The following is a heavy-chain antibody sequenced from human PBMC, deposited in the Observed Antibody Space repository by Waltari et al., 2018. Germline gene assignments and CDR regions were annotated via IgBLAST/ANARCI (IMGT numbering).Heavy chain of an antibody. J-gene: IGHJ3*02. CDR3: ARDRGGSSGAFDI. V-gene: IGHV1-69*13. CDR2: IIPIFGTA. Sequence: QVQLVQSGAEVKKPGSSVKVSCRASGGPFSSYVISWVRQAPGQGLEWMGGIIPIFGTANYAQKCQGRVTITADESTSTAYMELSRLRSEDTAVYYCARDRGGSSGAFDIWGQGTMVTVSS. CDR1: GGPFSSYV. D-gene: IGHD2-15*01.